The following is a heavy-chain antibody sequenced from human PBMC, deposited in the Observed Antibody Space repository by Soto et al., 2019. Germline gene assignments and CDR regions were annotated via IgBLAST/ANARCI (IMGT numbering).Heavy chain of an antibody. V-gene: IGHV1-3*01. J-gene: IGHJ6*02. CDR2: INAGNGNT. CDR3: ARGGVGDYGGYYYYYYGMDV. Sequence: ASVKVSCKASGYTFTSYYMHWVRQAPGQGLEWMGWINAGNGNTKYSQKFQGRVTITRDTSASTAYMELSSLRSEDTAVYYCARGGVGDYGGYYYYYYGMDVWGQGTTVTVSS. CDR1: GYTFTSYY. D-gene: IGHD4-17*01.